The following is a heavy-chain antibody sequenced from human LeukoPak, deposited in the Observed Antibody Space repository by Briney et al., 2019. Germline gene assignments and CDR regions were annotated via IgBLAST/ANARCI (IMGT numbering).Heavy chain of an antibody. CDR3: ARGPDLDFPRFNYYGSGSYYDY. V-gene: IGHV1-69*04. J-gene: IGHJ4*02. CDR2: IIPILGIA. Sequence: ALVKVSCKASGGTFSSYAISWVRQAPGQGLEWMGRIIPILGIANYAQKFQGRVTITADKSTSTAYMELSSLRSEDTAVYYCARGPDLDFPRFNYYGSGSYYDYWGQGTLVTVSS. CDR1: GGTFSSYA. D-gene: IGHD3-10*01.